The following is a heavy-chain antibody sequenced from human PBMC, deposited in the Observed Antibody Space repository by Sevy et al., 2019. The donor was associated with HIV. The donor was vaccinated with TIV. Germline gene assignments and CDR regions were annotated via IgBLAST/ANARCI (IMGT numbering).Heavy chain of an antibody. D-gene: IGHD3-3*01. V-gene: IGHV3-48*01. Sequence: GGSLRLSCAASGFTFSSYSMNWVRQAPGKGLEWVSYISSSSSTMYYADSVKGRFTISRDNAKNSLYLQMNSLRAEDTAVYYCARDPGGPLYYDFWSGTPFFDYWGQGTLVTVSS. CDR1: GFTFSSYS. J-gene: IGHJ4*02. CDR3: ARDPGGPLYYDFWSGTPFFDY. CDR2: ISSSSSTM.